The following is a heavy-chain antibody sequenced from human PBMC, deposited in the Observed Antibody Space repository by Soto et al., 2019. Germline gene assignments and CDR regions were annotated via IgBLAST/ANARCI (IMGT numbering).Heavy chain of an antibody. CDR1: GGSISSSSYY. CDR2: IYYSGST. Sequence: SETLSLTCTVSGGSISSSSYYWGWIRQPPGKGLEWIGSIYYSGSTYYNPSLKSRVTISVDTSKNQFSLKLSSVTAADTAVYYCVHREPHDYGDFRDGTYMDVWGKGTTVTVSS. CDR3: VHREPHDYGDFRDGTYMDV. V-gene: IGHV4-39*01. J-gene: IGHJ6*03. D-gene: IGHD4-17*01.